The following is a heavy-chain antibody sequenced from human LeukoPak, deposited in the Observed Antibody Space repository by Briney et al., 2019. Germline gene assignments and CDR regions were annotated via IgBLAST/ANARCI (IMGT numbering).Heavy chain of an antibody. D-gene: IGHD6-13*01. V-gene: IGHV1-8*01. Sequence: ASVKVSCKASGYTFTSYDINWVRQATGQGLEWMGWMNPNSGNTGYAQKFQGRVTMTRNTSISTAYMELSSLRSEDTAMYYCARGRCSSGWCVSEIWGQGTMVTVSS. J-gene: IGHJ3*02. CDR3: ARGRCSSGWCVSEI. CDR2: MNPNSGNT. CDR1: GYTFTSYD.